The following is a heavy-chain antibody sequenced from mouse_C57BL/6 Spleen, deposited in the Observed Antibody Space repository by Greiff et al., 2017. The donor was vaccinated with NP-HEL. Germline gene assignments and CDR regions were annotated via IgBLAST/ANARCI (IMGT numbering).Heavy chain of an antibody. V-gene: IGHV10-3*01. CDR3: VRAGGYYYGSSYGGYFDV. CDR1: GFTFNTYA. Sequence: GGGLVQPKGSLKLSCAASGFTFNTYAMHWVRQAPGKGLEWVARIRSKSSNYATYYADSVKDRFTISRDDSQSMLYLQMNNLKTEDTAMYYCVRAGGYYYGSSYGGYFDVWGTGTTVTVSS. CDR2: IRSKSSNYAT. D-gene: IGHD1-1*01. J-gene: IGHJ1*03.